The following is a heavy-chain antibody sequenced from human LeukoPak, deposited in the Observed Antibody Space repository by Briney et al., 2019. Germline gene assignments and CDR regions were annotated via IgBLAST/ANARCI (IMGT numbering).Heavy chain of an antibody. Sequence: PGGSLRLSCATSGFTFDDYAIHWVRQTPRRGLEWVSGISWNSGHIDYADSVKGRFTISRDNAKNSLYLQMNSLRPEDTALYYCVKDLHCGWLGGYNYYGMDVWGQGTTVTVSS. CDR1: GFTFDDYA. CDR2: ISWNSGHI. D-gene: IGHD2-21*01. V-gene: IGHV3-9*01. CDR3: VKDLHCGWLGGYNYYGMDV. J-gene: IGHJ6*02.